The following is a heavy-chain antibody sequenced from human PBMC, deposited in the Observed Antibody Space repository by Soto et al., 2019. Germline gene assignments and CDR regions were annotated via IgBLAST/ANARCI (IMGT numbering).Heavy chain of an antibody. Sequence: QVKLVQSRAEVQKPGSSVRVSCKASEGTFNSYVVSWVRQAPGQGLQWMGGIIPLFGTTNYAHQLEGRVTITADTSTTTAYMELSGLRPGDTAVYYCARGDTIFESSERYYHYGLDVWGHGTTVIVSS. CDR2: IIPLFGTT. J-gene: IGHJ6*02. D-gene: IGHD3-3*01. V-gene: IGHV1-69*06. CDR1: EGTFNSYV. CDR3: ARGDTIFESSERYYHYGLDV.